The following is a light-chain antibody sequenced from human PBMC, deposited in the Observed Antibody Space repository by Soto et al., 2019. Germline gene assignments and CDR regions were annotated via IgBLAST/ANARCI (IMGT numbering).Light chain of an antibody. CDR3: QQRRNWPLT. J-gene: IGKJ4*01. Sequence: EIVLTQSPATLSLSPGERATLSCRACQSVSVYLAWYQHKPGQAPRLLIYDASNRATGIPARFSGSGSGTDFTLTISSLEPEEFAVYYCQQRRNWPLTFGGGTKV. CDR1: QSVSVY. CDR2: DAS. V-gene: IGKV3-11*01.